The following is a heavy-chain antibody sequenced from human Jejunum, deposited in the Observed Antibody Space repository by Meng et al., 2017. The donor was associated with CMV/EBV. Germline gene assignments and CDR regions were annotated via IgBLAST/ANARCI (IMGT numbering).Heavy chain of an antibody. CDR1: YA. CDR3: ASAMRTGYCSATYCRGHFFDY. V-gene: IGHV3-23*01. J-gene: IGHJ4*02. CDR2: SGGSYGSI. Sequence: YAVAGVRQAPGKGLEWVSTSGGSYGSIYYADSVKGRFTISRDNAKNSLYLQMNTLRADDTAIYYCASAMRTGYCSATYCRGHFFDYWGQGTPVTVSS. D-gene: IGHD2-15*01.